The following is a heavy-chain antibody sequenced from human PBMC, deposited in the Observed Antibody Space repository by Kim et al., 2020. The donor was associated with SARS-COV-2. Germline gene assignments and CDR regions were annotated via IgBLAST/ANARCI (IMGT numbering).Heavy chain of an antibody. V-gene: IGHV4-39*01. CDR3: ARTPDHYDILTGYYFGWFDP. CDR2: IYYSGST. Sequence: SETLSLTCTVSGCSISSSSYYWGWIRQPPGKGLEWIGSIYYSGSTYYNPSLKSRVTISVDTSKNQFSLKLSSVTAADTAVYYCARTPDHYDILTGYYFGWFDPWGQGTLVTVSS. D-gene: IGHD3-9*01. CDR1: GCSISSSSYY. J-gene: IGHJ5*02.